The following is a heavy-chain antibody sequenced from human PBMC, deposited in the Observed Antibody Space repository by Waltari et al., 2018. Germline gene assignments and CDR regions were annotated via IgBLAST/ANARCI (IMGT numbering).Heavy chain of an antibody. D-gene: IGHD3-22*01. Sequence: QVQLVQSGAEVKKPGASVKVSCKASGYTFTSYGISWVRQAPGQGLEWMGWISAYNGNANNAQKLQGRVHRTTDTSTSTAYMELRSLRSDDTAVYYCARGPTLPPFYDSSDYYGYWGQGTLVTVSS. CDR2: ISAYNGNA. J-gene: IGHJ4*02. CDR3: ARGPTLPPFYDSSDYYGY. V-gene: IGHV1-18*01. CDR1: GYTFTSYG.